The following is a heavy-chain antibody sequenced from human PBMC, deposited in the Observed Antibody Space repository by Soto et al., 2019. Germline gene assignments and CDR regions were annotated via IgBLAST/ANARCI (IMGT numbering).Heavy chain of an antibody. CDR1: GGTFSTYI. V-gene: IGHV1-69*08. Sequence: QVQLVQSGAEVRKPGSSVKVSCKAPGGTFSTYIISWVRQAPGQGLEWMGRIIPIPDITNYAQKFQGRVTVTADRSTSTAYMELTSLKSEDTALYYCERERITTRGDAFDLWGQGTMVTVSS. CDR2: IIPIPDIT. J-gene: IGHJ3*01. D-gene: IGHD3-3*01. CDR3: ERERITTRGDAFDL.